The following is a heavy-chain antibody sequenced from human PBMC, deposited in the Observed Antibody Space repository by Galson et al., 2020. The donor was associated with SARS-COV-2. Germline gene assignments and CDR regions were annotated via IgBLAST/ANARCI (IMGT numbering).Heavy chain of an antibody. D-gene: IGHD6-25*01. CDR3: ARSGTRAAQYYYGMDV. Sequence: ASETLSLTCAVSGGSISDSSWWTWVRQPPGKGLEWIGESYYSGSTNYNPSLKSRVTISLDKFKNQFSLKLSPVTAADTAVYYCARSGTRAAQYYYGMDVWGQGTTITVSS. J-gene: IGHJ6*02. CDR2: SYYSGST. V-gene: IGHV4-4*02. CDR1: GGSISDSSW.